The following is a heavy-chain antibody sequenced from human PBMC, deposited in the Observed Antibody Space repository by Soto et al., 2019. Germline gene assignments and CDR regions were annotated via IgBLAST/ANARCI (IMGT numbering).Heavy chain of an antibody. Sequence: PSETLSLTWTVSGGSMSSGGYYWSWIRQHPGKGLEWIGYIYYSGSTYYKPSLKSRVTISVDTSKNQFSLKVSSVTAADTAVYYCARSEETTRCIDYWGQGTLVTVSS. CDR3: ARSEETTRCIDY. D-gene: IGHD2-2*01. CDR1: GGSMSSGGYY. V-gene: IGHV4-31*02. CDR2: IYYSGST. J-gene: IGHJ4*02.